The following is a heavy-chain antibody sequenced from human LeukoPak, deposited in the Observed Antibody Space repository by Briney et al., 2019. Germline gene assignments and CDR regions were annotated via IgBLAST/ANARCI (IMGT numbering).Heavy chain of an antibody. Sequence: GGSLRLSCAASGFTFSSYSMNWVRQAPGKGLEWVSYISSSSSTIYYAHSVKSRFTISRDNAKNSLYLQMNTLRAEDTPVYYCARDYDFWSGYYNAPPFDYWGQGTLVTVSS. CDR2: ISSSSSTI. J-gene: IGHJ4*02. V-gene: IGHV3-48*01. CDR1: GFTFSSYS. CDR3: ARDYDFWSGYYNAPPFDY. D-gene: IGHD3-3*01.